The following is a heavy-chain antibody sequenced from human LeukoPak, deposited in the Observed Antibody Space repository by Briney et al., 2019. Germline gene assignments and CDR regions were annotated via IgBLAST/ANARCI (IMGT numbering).Heavy chain of an antibody. V-gene: IGHV3-11*06. Sequence: GGSLRLSCAASGSTFSDYYMIWIRQAPGKGLEWVSYISSSSSRTNYADSVKGRFTISRDNAKNSLYLQMYSLRAEDTAVYYCAKERRTGSGAALDYWGPGTLVTVSS. D-gene: IGHD6-19*01. CDR1: GSTFSDYY. CDR3: AKERRTGSGAALDY. CDR2: ISSSSSRT. J-gene: IGHJ4*02.